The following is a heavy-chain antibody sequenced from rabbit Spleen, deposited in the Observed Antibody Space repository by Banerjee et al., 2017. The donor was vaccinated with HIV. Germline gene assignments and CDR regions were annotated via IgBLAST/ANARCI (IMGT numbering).Heavy chain of an antibody. V-gene: IGHV1S40*01. CDR1: GFTISSSYW. CDR3: ARDIDAGVDFGAFNL. Sequence: QSLEEAGGDLVKPGASLTLTCTASGFTISSSYWICWVRQAPGKGLEWIACIYADSSSFTYYASWAKGRFTISKTSTMVTLQMTSLTAADTATYFCARDIDAGVDFGAFNLWGPGPLVTVS. D-gene: IGHD4-2*01. J-gene: IGHJ4*01. CDR2: IYADSSSFT.